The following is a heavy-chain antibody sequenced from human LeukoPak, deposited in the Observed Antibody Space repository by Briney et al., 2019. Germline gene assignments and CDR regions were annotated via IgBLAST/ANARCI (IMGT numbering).Heavy chain of an antibody. D-gene: IGHD3-22*01. V-gene: IGHV1-18*01. J-gene: IGHJ4*02. CDR1: GYTFTSYG. CDR3: ARDSFYYASSGTFDY. Sequence: ASVKVSCKASGYTFTSYGISWVRQAPGQGLEWMGWISAYNGNTNYAQKLQGRVTMTTDTSTSTAYMELRSLRSDDTAVYYCARDSFYYASSGTFDYWGQGTLVTVSS. CDR2: ISAYNGNT.